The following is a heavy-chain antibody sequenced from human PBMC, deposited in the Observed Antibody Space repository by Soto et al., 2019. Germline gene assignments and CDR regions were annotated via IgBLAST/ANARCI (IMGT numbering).Heavy chain of an antibody. CDR2: IFYSGTT. V-gene: IGHV4-59*01. D-gene: IGHD4-17*01. Sequence: QVQLQESGPGLVKPSETLSLTCPVSGASINSYSWSWIRQPPGKGLEWIGYIFYSGTTNYNPSLKRRVTMSLDPSRTHFSLKLNSVSAADTAVYYCARDLVYGDTPGPFEYWGQGALVTVSS. CDR3: ARDLVYGDTPGPFEY. CDR1: GASINSYS. J-gene: IGHJ4*02.